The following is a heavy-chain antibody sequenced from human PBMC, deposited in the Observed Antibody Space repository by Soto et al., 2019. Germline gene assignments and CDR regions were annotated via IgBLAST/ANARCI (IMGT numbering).Heavy chain of an antibody. CDR2: IYFSGST. CDR3: ARHGSY. J-gene: IGHJ4*02. Sequence: QLQLQESGPGLVKPSETLSLTCTVSGVSITNTSYYWVWIRQPPGKGLEWIGTIYFSGSTFYNPSLKSRLTISVDTSKNQFSLMLSSVTAADTAVYYCARHGSYWGQGTLVAVSS. CDR1: GVSITNTSYY. V-gene: IGHV4-39*01.